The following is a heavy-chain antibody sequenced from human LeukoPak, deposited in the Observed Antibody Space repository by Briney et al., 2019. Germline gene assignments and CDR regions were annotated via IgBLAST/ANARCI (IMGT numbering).Heavy chain of an antibody. CDR3: ARHLYSSTRNPTFDY. D-gene: IGHD5-18*01. J-gene: IGHJ4*02. V-gene: IGHV4-39*01. CDR1: GDSTTSHTYY. Sequence: SETLSLTCTVSGDSTTSHTYYWGWIRRPPGKGLEWLGSSYYTGSTYYNPSLESRVTISLDTSKNQFSLKLSSVTVADTAIYYCARHLYSSTRNPTFDYWGQGTRVTVSS. CDR2: SYYTGST.